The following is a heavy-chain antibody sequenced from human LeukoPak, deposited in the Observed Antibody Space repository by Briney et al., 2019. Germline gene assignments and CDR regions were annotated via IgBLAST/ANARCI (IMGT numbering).Heavy chain of an antibody. D-gene: IGHD3-16*01. CDR3: ARRRGRTFYFDY. J-gene: IGHJ4*02. V-gene: IGHV4-39*02. Sequence: SETLSLTCTVSGGSISSSSYYWGWIRQPPGKGLEWIGSIYYSGSTYYNPSLKSRVTISVDTSKNHFSLRLSSVTAADTAVYYCARRRGRTFYFDYWGQGTLVTVSS. CDR2: IYYSGST. CDR1: GGSISSSSYY.